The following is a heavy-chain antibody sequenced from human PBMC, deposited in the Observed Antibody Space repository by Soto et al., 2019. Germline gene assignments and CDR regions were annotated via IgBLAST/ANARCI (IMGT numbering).Heavy chain of an antibody. Sequence: QVQLQESGPGLVKPSQTLSLTCTVSGGSITSGGHYWSWIRQHPGKGLEWIGYIYYSGSTYYNPSLKSRVTISIDTSKNQFSLKVRSVTVADTAVYYCARDQGGITIFGVPYGMDVWGQGTTVTVSS. J-gene: IGHJ6*02. CDR2: IYYSGST. V-gene: IGHV4-31*03. CDR1: GGSITSGGHY. CDR3: ARDQGGITIFGVPYGMDV. D-gene: IGHD3-3*01.